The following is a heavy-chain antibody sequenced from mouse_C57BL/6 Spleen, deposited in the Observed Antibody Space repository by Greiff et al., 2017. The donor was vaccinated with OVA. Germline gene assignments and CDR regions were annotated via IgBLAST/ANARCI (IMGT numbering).Heavy chain of an antibody. CDR2: IWSGGST. D-gene: IGHD1-1*01. CDR1: GFSLTSYG. Sequence: QVQLQQSGPGLVQPSQSLSITCTVSGFSLTSYGVHWVRQSPGTGLEWLGVIWSGGSTDYNAAFMSRLSITKDNSKSQVFFKMNSLQADDTAIYYCAKKGATVEGYFDVWGTGTTVTVSS. J-gene: IGHJ1*03. CDR3: AKKGATVEGYFDV. V-gene: IGHV2-5*01.